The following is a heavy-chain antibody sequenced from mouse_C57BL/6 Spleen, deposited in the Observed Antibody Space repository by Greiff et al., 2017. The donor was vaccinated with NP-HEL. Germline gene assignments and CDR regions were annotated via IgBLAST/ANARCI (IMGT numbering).Heavy chain of an antibody. V-gene: IGHV1-66*01. CDR3: ARDYASDFDY. CDR2: IYPGSGNT. CDR1: GYSFTSYY. D-gene: IGHD1-1*02. J-gene: IGHJ2*01. Sequence: QVQLKESGPELVKPGASVKISCKASGYSFTSYYIHWVKQRPGQGLEWIGWIYPGSGNTKYNEKFKGKATLTADTSSSTAYMQLSSLTSEDSAVYYCARDYASDFDYWGQGTTLTVSS.